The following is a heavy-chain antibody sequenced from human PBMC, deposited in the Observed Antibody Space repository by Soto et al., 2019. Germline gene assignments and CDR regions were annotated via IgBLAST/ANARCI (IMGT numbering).Heavy chain of an antibody. Sequence: PSETLSLTCAVYGGSFSGYYWSWIRQPPGKGLEWIGEINHSGSTNYNPSLKSRVTISVDTSKNQFSLKLSSVTAADTAVYYCARGGLGSSSYYYYYYMDVWGKGTTVTVSS. CDR3: ARGGLGSSSYYYYYYMDV. D-gene: IGHD6-6*01. J-gene: IGHJ6*03. CDR2: INHSGST. V-gene: IGHV4-34*01. CDR1: GGSFSGYY.